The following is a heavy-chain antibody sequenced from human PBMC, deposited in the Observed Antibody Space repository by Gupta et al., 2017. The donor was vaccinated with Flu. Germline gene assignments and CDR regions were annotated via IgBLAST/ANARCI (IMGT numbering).Heavy chain of an antibody. J-gene: IGHJ4*02. CDR1: GFTFSGSA. Sequence: GSLKLSCAASGFTFSGSAMHWVRQASGKGLEWVGRIRSKANSYATAYAASVKGRFTISRDDSKNTAYLKMNSLKTEDTAVYYCTRLGEMATHDFDYWGQGTLVTVSS. CDR2: IRSKANSYAT. CDR3: TRLGEMATHDFDY. D-gene: IGHD3-16*01. V-gene: IGHV3-73*01.